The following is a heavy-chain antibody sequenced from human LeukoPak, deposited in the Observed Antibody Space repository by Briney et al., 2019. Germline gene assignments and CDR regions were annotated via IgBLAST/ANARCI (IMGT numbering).Heavy chain of an antibody. CDR2: IRSKAYGGTT. CDR1: GFTFGDYA. Sequence: GGSLRLSCTASGFTFGDYAMSWVRQAPGKGLEWVGFIRSKAYGGTTEYAASVKGRFTISRDDSKSIAYLQMNSLKTEDTAVYYCTRDPYDFWSGADWGQGTLVTVSS. D-gene: IGHD3-3*01. J-gene: IGHJ4*02. V-gene: IGHV3-49*04. CDR3: TRDPYDFWSGAD.